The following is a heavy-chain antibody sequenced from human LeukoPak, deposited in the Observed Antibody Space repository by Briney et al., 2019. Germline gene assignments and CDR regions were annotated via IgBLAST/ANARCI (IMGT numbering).Heavy chain of an antibody. V-gene: IGHV1-69*05. D-gene: IGHD3-10*01. Sequence: SVTVSCTASGGTFSSYAISWVRQAPGQGLEWMGGIIPIFGTANHAQKFQGRVTITRDTSASTAYMELSSLRSEDTAVYYCARDRMVRGVRPGWFDPWGQGTLVTVSS. CDR3: ARDRMVRGVRPGWFDP. J-gene: IGHJ5*02. CDR2: IIPIFGTA. CDR1: GGTFSSYA.